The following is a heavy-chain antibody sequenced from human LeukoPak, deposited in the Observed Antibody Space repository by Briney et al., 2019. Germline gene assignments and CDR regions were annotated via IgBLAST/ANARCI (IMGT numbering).Heavy chain of an antibody. Sequence: PSETLSLTCAVYGGSFSDYDWSWSRQAPGKGLQWIGEINESGTTNCDPSLKSRVTMSIDTFKSQFSLSLRSVTAADTGVYFCARYVPVKTGPTRASFDYWGQGILVTVSS. CDR3: ARYVPVKTGPTRASFDY. CDR2: INESGTT. CDR1: GGSFSDYD. V-gene: IGHV4-34*01. J-gene: IGHJ4*02. D-gene: IGHD1-1*01.